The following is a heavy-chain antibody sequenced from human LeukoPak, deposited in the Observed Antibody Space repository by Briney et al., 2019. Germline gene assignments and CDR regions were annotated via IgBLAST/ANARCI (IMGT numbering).Heavy chain of an antibody. Sequence: SETLSLTCTVSGGSISSYYWSWIRQPPGKGLEWIGHIYYSGSTNYNPSLKSRVTISVDASKNQFSLKLTSVTAADTAVYYCARDRGRGYDLNELDYWGQGTLVTVSS. CDR1: GGSISSYY. V-gene: IGHV4-59*01. CDR3: ARDRGRGYDLNELDY. D-gene: IGHD5-12*01. J-gene: IGHJ4*02. CDR2: IYYSGST.